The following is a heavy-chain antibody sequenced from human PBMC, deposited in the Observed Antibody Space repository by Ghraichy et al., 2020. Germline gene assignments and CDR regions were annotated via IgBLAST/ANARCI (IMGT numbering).Heavy chain of an antibody. V-gene: IGHV3-7*01. J-gene: IGHJ3*02. Sequence: ETLSLTCAASGFTFSSYWMSWVRQAPGKGLEWVANIKQDGSEKYYVDSVKGRFTISRDNAKNSLYLQMNSLRAEDTAVYYCARDSDQPYGNDAFDIWGQGTMVTVSS. CDR2: IKQDGSEK. CDR3: ARDSDQPYGNDAFDI. CDR1: GFTFSSYW. D-gene: IGHD2-2*01.